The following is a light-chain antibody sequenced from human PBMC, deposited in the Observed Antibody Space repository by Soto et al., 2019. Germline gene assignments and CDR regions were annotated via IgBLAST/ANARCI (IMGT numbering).Light chain of an antibody. Sequence: DIQMTQSPSTLSASVGDRVTITCRDSQSISTWLAWYQQRPGKAPKLLIYDASRVESGVPSRISGSGSGTDFTLTISSLQPDDCATYYCQQYNTYPWTFGQGTKVEIK. V-gene: IGKV1-5*01. CDR1: QSISTW. CDR2: DAS. J-gene: IGKJ1*01. CDR3: QQYNTYPWT.